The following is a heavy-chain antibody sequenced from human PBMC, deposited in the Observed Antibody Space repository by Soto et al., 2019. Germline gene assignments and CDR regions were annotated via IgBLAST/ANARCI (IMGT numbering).Heavy chain of an antibody. Sequence: SETLSLTCTVSGGSISSYYWSWIRQPPGKGLEWIGYIYYSGSTNYNPSLKSRVTISVDTSKNQFSLKLSSVTAADTAVYYCARGDGNYYGSGSYYYDWGQGTLVTVSS. V-gene: IGHV4-59*01. CDR2: IYYSGST. J-gene: IGHJ4*02. CDR3: ARGDGNYYGSGSYYYD. CDR1: GGSISSYY. D-gene: IGHD3-10*01.